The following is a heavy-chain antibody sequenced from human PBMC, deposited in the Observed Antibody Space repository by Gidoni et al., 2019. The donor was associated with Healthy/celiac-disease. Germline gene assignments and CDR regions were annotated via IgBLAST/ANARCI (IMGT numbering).Heavy chain of an antibody. CDR2: IWYDGSNK. J-gene: IGHJ6*02. CDR3: ARDRCSSTSCYPLYYYGMDV. CDR1: GLYGSSYG. D-gene: IGHD2-2*01. V-gene: IGHV3-33*01. Sequence: GSGLYGSSYGMHWVRQAPGKGLEWVAVIWYDGSNKYYADSVKGRFTISRDNSKNTLYLQMNSLRAEDTAVYYCARDRCSSTSCYPLYYYGMDVWGQGTTVTVSS.